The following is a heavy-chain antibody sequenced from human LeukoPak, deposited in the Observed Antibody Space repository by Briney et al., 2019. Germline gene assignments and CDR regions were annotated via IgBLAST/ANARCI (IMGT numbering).Heavy chain of an antibody. V-gene: IGHV1-18*01. D-gene: IGHD2-2*01. Sequence: ASVKVSCKASGYTFTSYDINWVRQATGQGLEWMGWISAYNGNTNYAQKLQGRVTMTTDTSTSTAYMELRSLRSDDTAVYYCARDSVFDCSSTSCYNPRFDPWGQGTLVTVSS. J-gene: IGHJ5*02. CDR2: ISAYNGNT. CDR3: ARDSVFDCSSTSCYNPRFDP. CDR1: GYTFTSYD.